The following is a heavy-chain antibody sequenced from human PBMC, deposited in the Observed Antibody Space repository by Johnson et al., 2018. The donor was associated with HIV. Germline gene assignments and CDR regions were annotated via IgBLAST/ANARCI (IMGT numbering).Heavy chain of an antibody. J-gene: IGHJ3*02. Sequence: EVQLVESGGGLVQPGGSLKLSCAASAFTFSSYEMNWVRQAPGKGLEWVSYISSRATTIYYADSVKGRFTISRDNAKNSLYLQMNSLRAEDTAVYYCASFPPGGNYYFDIWGQGTMVTVSS. CDR2: ISSRATTI. D-gene: IGHD1-26*01. CDR3: ASFPPGGNYYFDI. CDR1: AFTFSSYE. V-gene: IGHV3-48*03.